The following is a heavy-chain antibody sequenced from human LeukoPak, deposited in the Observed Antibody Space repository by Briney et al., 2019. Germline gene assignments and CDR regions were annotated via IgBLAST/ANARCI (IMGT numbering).Heavy chain of an antibody. V-gene: IGHV1-69*04. Sequence: SVKVSCKASGGTFSSYAISWVRQAPGQGLEWMGRIIPILGIANYAQEFQGRVTITADKSTSTAYMELSSLRSEDTAVYYCARSGIAAAGTDYWGQGTLVTVSS. CDR3: ARSGIAAAGTDY. J-gene: IGHJ4*02. D-gene: IGHD6-13*01. CDR2: IIPILGIA. CDR1: GGTFSSYA.